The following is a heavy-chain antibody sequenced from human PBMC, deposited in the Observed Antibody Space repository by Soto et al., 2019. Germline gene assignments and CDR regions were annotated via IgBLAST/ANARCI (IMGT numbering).Heavy chain of an antibody. Sequence: QVQLVESGGGVVQPGWSLRLSCAASGFTFSSYGMPWVRQAPGQGLEWVAVIWYDGSNKYYADSVKGRFSISSDNSKNTLYLQLNSLRAEVTAVYYFARDKAVAGEVWGQGPLVTVCS. CDR2: IWYDGSNK. CDR3: ARDKAVAGEV. D-gene: IGHD6-19*01. CDR1: GFTFSSYG. V-gene: IGHV3-33*01. J-gene: IGHJ4*02.